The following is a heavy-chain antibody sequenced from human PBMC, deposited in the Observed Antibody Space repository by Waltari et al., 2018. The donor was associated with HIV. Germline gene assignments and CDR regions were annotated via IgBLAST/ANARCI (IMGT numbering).Heavy chain of an antibody. V-gene: IGHV3-30*18. J-gene: IGHJ4*02. Sequence: QVQLVESGGGVVQPGRSLRLSCAASGFTFSSYGMHWVRKAPGKGLEWVAVISYDGSNKYYADAVKGRFTISRDNSKNTLYLQMNSLRAEDTAVYYCAKDPYYYDSSGYADYFDYWGQGTLVTVSS. CDR1: GFTFSSYG. CDR2: ISYDGSNK. D-gene: IGHD3-22*01. CDR3: AKDPYYYDSSGYADYFDY.